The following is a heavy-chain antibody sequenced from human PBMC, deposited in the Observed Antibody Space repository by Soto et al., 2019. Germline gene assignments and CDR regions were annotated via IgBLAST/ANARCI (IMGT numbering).Heavy chain of an antibody. D-gene: IGHD3-22*01. J-gene: IGHJ4*02. V-gene: IGHV4-39*01. CDR3: ACYPLGGDYDSSGHASTFDY. CDR2: IYYSGST. CDR1: GGSISSSSYY. Sequence: PSETLSLTCTVSGGSISSSSYYWGWIRQPPGKGLEWIGSIYYSGSTYYNPSLKSRVTISVDTSKNQFSLKLSSVTAADTAVYYCACYPLGGDYDSSGHASTFDYWGQGTLVTVSS.